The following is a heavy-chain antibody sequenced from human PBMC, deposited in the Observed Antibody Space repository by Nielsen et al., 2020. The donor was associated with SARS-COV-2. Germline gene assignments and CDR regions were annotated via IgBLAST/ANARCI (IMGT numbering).Heavy chain of an antibody. CDR3: ARGRCTSYNCAKLGGYMDV. Sequence: GESLKISCAASGFTFSSYGMHWVRRAPGKGLEWVAVISYDGSNKYYADSVKGRFTISRDNSKNTLFLQMNNLRAEDTAVYYCARGRCTSYNCAKLGGYMDVWGKGTTVTVSS. D-gene: IGHD1-1*01. J-gene: IGHJ6*03. V-gene: IGHV3-30*03. CDR2: ISYDGSNK. CDR1: GFTFSSYG.